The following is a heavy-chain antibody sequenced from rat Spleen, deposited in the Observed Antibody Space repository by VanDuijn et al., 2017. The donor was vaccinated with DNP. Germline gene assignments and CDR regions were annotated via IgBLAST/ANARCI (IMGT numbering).Heavy chain of an antibody. J-gene: IGHJ2*01. V-gene: IGHV5-31*01. CDR1: GFIFSNYW. CDR2: ISNTGDST. D-gene: IGHD1-7*01. CDR3: TTGPYYGY. Sequence: EVQLVESDGGLVQPGRSLKLSCVASGFIFSNYWMTWIRQAPGKGLEWVASISNTGDSTYYSDSVKGRFSLSRDNAKSTLYLQMDSLRSEDTATYYCTTGPYYGYWGQGVMVTVSS.